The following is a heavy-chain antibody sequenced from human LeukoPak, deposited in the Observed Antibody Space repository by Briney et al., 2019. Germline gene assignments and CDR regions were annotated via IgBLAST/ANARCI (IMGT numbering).Heavy chain of an antibody. CDR1: GGSITSYY. V-gene: IGHV4-4*07. D-gene: IGHD5-12*01. Sequence: SETLSLTCTVSGGSITSYYWNWIRQPAGKGLEWIGRMYSSGSTDYNPSLKSRVTMSVDKSKNQFSLKLSTVTAADMAMYYCARGSVDLLTTGAYYYMDVWGKGTTVTVSS. CDR3: ARGSVDLLTTGAYYYMDV. CDR2: MYSSGST. J-gene: IGHJ6*03.